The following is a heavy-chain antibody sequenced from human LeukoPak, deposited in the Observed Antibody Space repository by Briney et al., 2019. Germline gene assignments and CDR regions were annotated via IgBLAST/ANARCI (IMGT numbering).Heavy chain of an antibody. J-gene: IGHJ4*02. CDR1: GGSFSGYY. CDR3: ARGRRIVVVPAAFYFDY. Sequence: SETLSLTCAVYGGSFSGYYWSWIRQPPGKGPEWIGEINHSGSTNYNPSLKSRVTISVDTSNNQFSLKLSSVTAADTAVYYCARGRRIVVVPAAFYFDYWGQGTLVTVSS. V-gene: IGHV4-34*01. D-gene: IGHD2-2*01. CDR2: INHSGST.